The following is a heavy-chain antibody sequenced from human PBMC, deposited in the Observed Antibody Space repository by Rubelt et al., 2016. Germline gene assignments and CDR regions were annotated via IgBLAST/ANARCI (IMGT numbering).Heavy chain of an antibody. CDR2: FYYSGST. D-gene: IGHD3-9*01. J-gene: IGHJ4*02. V-gene: IGHV4-39*07. Sequence: QLQLQESGPGLVKPPATLSLTCTVSGGPTSSGSHYWAWLRPPPGKGLEGIGTFYYSGSTSYNPSPKSRLTPSVDKSQNQFALKRTLVTAADTAVYYCEWDHYDRVTGDDEAVWGQGTLVTVSS. CDR3: EWDHYDRVTGDDEAV. CDR1: GGPTSSGSHY.